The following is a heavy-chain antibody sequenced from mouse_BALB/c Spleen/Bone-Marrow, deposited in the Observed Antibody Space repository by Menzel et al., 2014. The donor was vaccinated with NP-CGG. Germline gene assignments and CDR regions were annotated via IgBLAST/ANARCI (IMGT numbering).Heavy chain of an antibody. CDR3: ARGSYFYSMDY. CDR1: GFSLASYG. CDR2: MWAGGST. V-gene: IGHV2-9*02. J-gene: IGHJ4*01. Sequence: QVQLQQSGPGLVAPSQSLSITCTISGFSLASYGVHWVRQPPGKGLEWLGVMWAGGSTNYNSALMSKLSISKGNSESQVFLKMNSLQTHDTAVYYCARGSYFYSMDYWGQGTSVTVSS.